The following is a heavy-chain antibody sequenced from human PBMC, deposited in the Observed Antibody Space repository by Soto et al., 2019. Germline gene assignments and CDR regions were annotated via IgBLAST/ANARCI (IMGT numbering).Heavy chain of an antibody. D-gene: IGHD3-10*01. V-gene: IGHV1-69*06. J-gene: IGHJ6*02. CDR2: IIPIFGTA. CDR3: AREVPQFARGMDV. CDR1: GGTFSSYA. Sequence: SVKVSCKASGGTFSSYAISWVRQAPGQGLEWMGGIIPIFGTANYAQKFQGRVTITADKSTSTAYMELSSLRSEDTAMYYCAREVPQFARGMDVWGQGTTVTVSS.